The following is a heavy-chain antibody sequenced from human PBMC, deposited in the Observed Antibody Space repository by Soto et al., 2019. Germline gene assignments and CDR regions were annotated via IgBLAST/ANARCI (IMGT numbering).Heavy chain of an antibody. CDR2: IYYSGST. CDR1: SASVSSAGYY. D-gene: IGHD3-16*01. J-gene: IGHJ4*02. CDR3: ARALGWGGGVDS. V-gene: IGHV4-61*08. Sequence: QVQLQESGPGLVKPSETLSLTCTVSSASVSSAGYYWSWIRQTPGKGLESLGYIYYSGSTTYNPSLKSRVTISIDTSKNQFSLKLTSVTAADTAVYYCARALGWGGGVDSWGQGTLVTVSS.